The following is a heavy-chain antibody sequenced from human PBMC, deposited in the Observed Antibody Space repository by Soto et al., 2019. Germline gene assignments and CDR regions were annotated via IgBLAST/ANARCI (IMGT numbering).Heavy chain of an antibody. CDR1: GGSFSGYY. Sequence: SETLSLTCAVYGGSFSGYYWSWIRQPPGKGLEWIGEINHSGSTNYNPSLKSRVTISVDTSKNQFSLKLSSVTAADTAVYYCARAPGCSSTSCRWFDPWGQGTLVTVSS. CDR2: INHSGST. D-gene: IGHD2-2*01. J-gene: IGHJ5*02. CDR3: ARAPGCSSTSCRWFDP. V-gene: IGHV4-34*01.